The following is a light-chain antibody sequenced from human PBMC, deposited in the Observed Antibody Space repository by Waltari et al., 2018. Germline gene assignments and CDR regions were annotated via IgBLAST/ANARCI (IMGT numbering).Light chain of an antibody. V-gene: IGKV4-1*01. CDR2: WAS. Sequence: DIVMTQSPDSLAVSLGERATLNCKSSQSVLYSSNNKNYLDWYQQKPGQPPKLLIYWASTRESGVPDRFSGSGSGTDFTLTISSLQAADVAVYYCQQYYSTPLTFGGGTKVEIK. J-gene: IGKJ4*01. CDR3: QQYYSTPLT. CDR1: QSVLYSSNNKNY.